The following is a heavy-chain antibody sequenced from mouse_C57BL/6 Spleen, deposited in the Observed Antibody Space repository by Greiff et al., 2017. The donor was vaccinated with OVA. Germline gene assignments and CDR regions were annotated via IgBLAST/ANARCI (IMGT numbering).Heavy chain of an antibody. V-gene: IGHV3-4*01. CDR3: ARGDYGSSYGYFDV. Sequence: EVKVEESGPALVKPSQTVSLTCTVTGYSITNGNHWWNWIRQVSGSKLEWIGYISSSGSTDSNPSLKSRISITRDTSKNQLFLQLNSVTTEDIATYYCARGDYGSSYGYFDVWGTGTTVTVSS. CDR2: ISSSGST. CDR1: GYSITNGNHW. J-gene: IGHJ1*03. D-gene: IGHD1-1*01.